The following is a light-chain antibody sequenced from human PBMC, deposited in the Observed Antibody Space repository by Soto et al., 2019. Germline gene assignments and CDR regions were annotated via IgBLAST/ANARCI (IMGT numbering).Light chain of an antibody. CDR1: RSVCNN. V-gene: IGKV3-11*01. CDR3: QQHADWPLT. CDR2: AAS. Sequence: EIVLTQSPATLSLSPGERATLSCRASRSVCNNLVWYQKKPGQAPGLLIYAASTRATGIPARFSGSGSGTDFTLTISILEPEDSAVYYCQQHADWPLTFSGGTKVEIK. J-gene: IGKJ4*01.